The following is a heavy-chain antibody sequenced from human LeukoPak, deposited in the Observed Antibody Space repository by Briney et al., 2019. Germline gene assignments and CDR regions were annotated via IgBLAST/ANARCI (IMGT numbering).Heavy chain of an antibody. Sequence: SETLSLTCTVSGGSISSSSYYWGWIRQPPGKGLEWIGSMYYSGSTYYNPSLKSRVTISVDTSKNQFSLKLSSVTAADTAVYYCARQGQWELLGFYYYYMDVWGKGTTVTISS. V-gene: IGHV4-39*07. CDR1: GGSISSSSYY. CDR2: MYYSGST. CDR3: ARQGQWELLGFYYYYMDV. D-gene: IGHD1-26*01. J-gene: IGHJ6*03.